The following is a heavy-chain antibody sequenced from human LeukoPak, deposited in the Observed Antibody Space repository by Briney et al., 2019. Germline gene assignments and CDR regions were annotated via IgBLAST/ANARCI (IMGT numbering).Heavy chain of an antibody. D-gene: IGHD3-10*01. J-gene: IGHJ4*02. V-gene: IGHV4-59*01. CDR2: IYYSGST. CDR1: GGSISSYY. Sequence: SETLSLTCTVSGGSISSYYWSWIRQPPGKGLEWIGYIYYSGSTNYNPSLKSRVTISVDTSKNQFSLKLSSVTAADTAVYYCARDRPYGSGSYSPDYWGQGTLVTVSS. CDR3: ARDRPYGSGSYSPDY.